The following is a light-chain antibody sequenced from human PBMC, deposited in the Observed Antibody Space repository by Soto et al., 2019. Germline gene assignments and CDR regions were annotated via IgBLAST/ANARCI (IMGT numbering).Light chain of an antibody. Sequence: DVQMTQSPSPLSASVGDRVTITCRANQSISNHLNWYQQKPGKAPNLLIYAASSLQSGVPPRFSGSGSGTDFTLTISSLQREDFATYYCQQSYSSWWTFGLGTKVDIK. CDR1: QSISNH. J-gene: IGKJ1*01. CDR2: AAS. CDR3: QQSYSSWWT. V-gene: IGKV1-39*01.